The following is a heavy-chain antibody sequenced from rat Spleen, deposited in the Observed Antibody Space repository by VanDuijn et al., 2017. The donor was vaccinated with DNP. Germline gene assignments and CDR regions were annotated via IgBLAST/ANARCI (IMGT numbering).Heavy chain of an antibody. CDR2: ITSGGGTT. CDR3: ARWGSSDWYFDF. D-gene: IGHD1-2*01. CDR1: GFTFNYYW. Sequence: EVQLVESGGGLVQPGRSLKLSCVASGFTFNYYWMAWIRQVPGKGLEWIASITSGGGTTNYRDSVKGRFTISRDDARNTLYLQMNSLRSEDMATYYCARWGSSDWYFDFWGPGTMVTVSS. V-gene: IGHV5-31*01. J-gene: IGHJ1*01.